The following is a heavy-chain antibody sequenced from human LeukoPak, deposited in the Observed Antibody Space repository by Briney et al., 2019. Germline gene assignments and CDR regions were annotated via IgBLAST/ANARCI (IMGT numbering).Heavy chain of an antibody. CDR3: NGLYYYYYYGMDV. CDR2: IYYSGST. V-gene: IGHV4-59*12. J-gene: IGHJ6*02. Sequence: SETLSLTCTVSGGSISSYYWSWIRQPPGKGLEWIGYIYYSGSTNYNPSLKSRVTISVDTSKNQFSLKLSSVTAADTAVYYCNGLYYYYYYGMDVWGQGTTVTVSS. CDR1: GGSISSYY.